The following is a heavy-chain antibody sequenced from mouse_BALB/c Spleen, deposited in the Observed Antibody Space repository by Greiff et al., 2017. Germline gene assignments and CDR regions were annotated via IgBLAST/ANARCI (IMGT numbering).Heavy chain of an antibody. Sequence: EVKLVESGGGLVQPGGSLKLSCAASGFTFSSYTMSWVRQTPEKRLEWVAYISNGGGSTYYPDTVKGRFTISRDNAKNTLYLQMSSLKSEDTAMYYCARQGYYYGSSYWYFDVWGAGTTVTVSS. CDR2: ISNGGGST. CDR3: ARQGYYYGSSYWYFDV. D-gene: IGHD1-1*01. CDR1: GFTFSSYT. V-gene: IGHV5-12-2*01. J-gene: IGHJ1*01.